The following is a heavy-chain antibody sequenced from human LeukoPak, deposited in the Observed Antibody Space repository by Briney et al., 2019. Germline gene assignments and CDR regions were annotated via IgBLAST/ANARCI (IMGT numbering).Heavy chain of an antibody. CDR3: ARAECSSTSCYRSYYYYMDV. Sequence: SETLSLTCTVSGGSISSYYWSWIRQPPGKGLEWIGYIYYSGSTNYNPSLKSRVTISVDTSKNQFSLKLSSVTAADTAVYYCARAECSSTSCYRSYYYYMDVWGKGTTVTVSS. CDR2: IYYSGST. V-gene: IGHV4-59*01. J-gene: IGHJ6*03. CDR1: GGSISSYY. D-gene: IGHD2-2*02.